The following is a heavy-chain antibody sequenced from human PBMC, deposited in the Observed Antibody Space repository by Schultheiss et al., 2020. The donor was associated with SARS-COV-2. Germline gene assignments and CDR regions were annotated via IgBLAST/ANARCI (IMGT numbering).Heavy chain of an antibody. CDR1: GFSLSTSGVG. Sequence: SGPTLVKPTQTLTLTCTFSGFSLSTSGVGVGWIRQAPGKALEWLAVIYWNDDKRYTPSLKSRLTITKDTSKNQVVLTVTNMDPVDTATYYCAHSWTTILADFWGKGTTVTVSS. CDR3: AHSWTTILADF. V-gene: IGHV2-5*01. CDR2: IYWNDDK. J-gene: IGHJ6*04. D-gene: IGHD3/OR15-3a*01.